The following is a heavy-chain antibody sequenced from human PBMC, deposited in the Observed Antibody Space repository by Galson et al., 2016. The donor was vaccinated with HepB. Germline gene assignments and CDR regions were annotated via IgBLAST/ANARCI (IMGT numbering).Heavy chain of an antibody. Sequence: SLRLSCAASGFTVSSNYMRWVRQAPGKGLEWVSIIHSGGTTYYADSVKGRFTISKDNSKNKMYLQMNSLRAEDTAVYYCAKDYSGYYFDGTGYYNAFDYWGQGALVTVAS. V-gene: IGHV3-53*01. D-gene: IGHD3-22*01. CDR2: IHSGGTT. CDR3: AKDYSGYYFDGTGYYNAFDY. J-gene: IGHJ4*02. CDR1: GFTVSSNY.